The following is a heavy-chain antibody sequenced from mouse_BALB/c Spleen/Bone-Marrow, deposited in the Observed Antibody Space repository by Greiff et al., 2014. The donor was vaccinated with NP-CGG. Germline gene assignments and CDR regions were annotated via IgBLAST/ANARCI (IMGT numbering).Heavy chain of an antibody. J-gene: IGHJ3*01. CDR3: APYYYGSSQFAY. V-gene: IGHV14-3*02. Sequence: VQLQQPGAELVKPGASVKLSCTASGFNIKDTYMHWVKQRPEQGLEWIGRIDPANSNTKYDPKFQGKATITADTSSNTAYLQLSSLTSEDTAVYYCAPYYYGSSQFAYWGQGTLVTVSA. CDR1: GFNIKDTY. CDR2: IDPANSNT. D-gene: IGHD1-1*01.